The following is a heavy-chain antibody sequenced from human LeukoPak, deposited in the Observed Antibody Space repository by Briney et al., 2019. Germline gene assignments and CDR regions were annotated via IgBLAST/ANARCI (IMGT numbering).Heavy chain of an antibody. Sequence: PGGSLRLSCAASGFTFSSYGMHWVRQAPGKGLEWVAVISYDGSNKYYADSVKGRFTISRDNSKNTLYLQMNSLRAEDTAVYYCAKVPTYYDILTGPWGGNGMDVWDQGTTVTVSS. V-gene: IGHV3-30*18. CDR2: ISYDGSNK. CDR1: GFTFSSYG. D-gene: IGHD3-9*01. J-gene: IGHJ6*02. CDR3: AKVPTYYDILTGPWGGNGMDV.